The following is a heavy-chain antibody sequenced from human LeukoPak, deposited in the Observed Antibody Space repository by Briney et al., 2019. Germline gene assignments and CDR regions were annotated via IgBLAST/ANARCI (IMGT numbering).Heavy chain of an antibody. CDR3: ARVVNTAMVTGNFDY. CDR1: GFTFSSYS. D-gene: IGHD5-18*01. J-gene: IGHJ4*02. CDR2: VSSSSSYI. V-gene: IGHV3-21*01. Sequence: PGGSLRLSCAASGFTFSSYSMNWVRQAPGKGLEWVSSVSSSSSYIYYADSVKGRFTISRDNAKNSLYLQMNSLRAEDTAVYYCARVVNTAMVTGNFDYWGQGTLVTVSS.